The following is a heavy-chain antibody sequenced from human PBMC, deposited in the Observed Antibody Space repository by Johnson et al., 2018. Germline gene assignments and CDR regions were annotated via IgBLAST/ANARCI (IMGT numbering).Heavy chain of an antibody. CDR1: GITFSDHY. CDR3: ARGPAAVPNYNNNYMDV. D-gene: IGHD6-13*01. V-gene: IGHV3-66*02. Sequence: EVQLVESGGGLVQPGGSLRLSCAASGITFSDHYMDWVRQAPGKGLECVSSISPSGGTTYYADSVKGRFTISRDNSKNTVYLQMNSLRAEDTAVYYWARGPAAVPNYNNNYMDVWGKGTTVTVSS. J-gene: IGHJ6*03. CDR2: SISPSGGTT.